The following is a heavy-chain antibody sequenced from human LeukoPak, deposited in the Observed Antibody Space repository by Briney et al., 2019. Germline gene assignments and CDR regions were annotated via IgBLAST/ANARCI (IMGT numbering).Heavy chain of an antibody. CDR3: ARDGDLNWFDP. D-gene: IGHD7-27*01. CDR2: ISSSGSTI. V-gene: IGHV3-48*03. CDR1: GFTFSSYE. J-gene: IGHJ5*02. Sequence: GGSLRLSCAASGFTFSSYEMNWVRQAPGKGLEWVSNISSSGSTIYYADSVKGRFTISRDNAKNSLYLQMNSLRAEDTAVYYCARDGDLNWFDPWGQGTLVTVSS.